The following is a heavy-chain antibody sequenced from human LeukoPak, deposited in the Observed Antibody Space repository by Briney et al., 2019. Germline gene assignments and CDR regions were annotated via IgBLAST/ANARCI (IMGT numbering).Heavy chain of an antibody. D-gene: IGHD6-6*01. Sequence: EASVKVSCKASGYSFTTHGISWVRQAPGQGLEWMGWISAYNGNTNYAQKLQGRVTMTTDTSTSTAYMELRSLRYDDTAVYYCARDMIAARPNWFDPWGQGTLVTVSS. J-gene: IGHJ5*02. CDR3: ARDMIAARPNWFDP. CDR1: GYSFTTHG. CDR2: ISAYNGNT. V-gene: IGHV1-18*01.